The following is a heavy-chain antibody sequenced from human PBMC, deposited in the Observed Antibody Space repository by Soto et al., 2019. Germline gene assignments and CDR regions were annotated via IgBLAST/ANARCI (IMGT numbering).Heavy chain of an antibody. D-gene: IGHD3-22*01. CDR3: AKVGYYYDSSGYYPIDY. CDR2: ISGSGGST. J-gene: IGHJ4*02. CDR1: GFTFSSYA. V-gene: IGHV3-23*01. Sequence: GGSLRPSCAASGFTFSSYAMSWVRPAPGNVLETGSAISGSGGSTYHADPVKGRFTISRDNSKNTLYLQMNSLRAEDTAVYYCAKVGYYYDSSGYYPIDYWGQGTLVTVSS.